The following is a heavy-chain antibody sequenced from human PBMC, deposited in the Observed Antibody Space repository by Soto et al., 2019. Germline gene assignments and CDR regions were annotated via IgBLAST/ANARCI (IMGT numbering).Heavy chain of an antibody. CDR2: ISSSSSYI. Sequence: PGGSLRLSCAASGFTFSSYSMNWVRQAPGKGLEWVSSISSSSSYIYYADSVRGRFTISRDNAKNSLYLQMNSLRAEDTAVYYCARVPRYCSGGSCYSERYFQHWGQGTLVTVSS. D-gene: IGHD2-15*01. CDR1: GFTFSSYS. V-gene: IGHV3-21*01. J-gene: IGHJ1*01. CDR3: ARVPRYCSGGSCYSERYFQH.